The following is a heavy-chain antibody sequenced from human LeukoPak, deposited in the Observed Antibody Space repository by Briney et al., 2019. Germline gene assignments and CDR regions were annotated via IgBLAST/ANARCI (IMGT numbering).Heavy chain of an antibody. D-gene: IGHD3-3*01. CDR2: INHSGST. J-gene: IGHJ4*02. CDR1: GESFSGYY. Sequence: SETLSFTCAVYGESFSGYYWSWLRQPPGKGLEWIGEINHSGSTNYNPSLKSRVTISVDTSKNQFSLKLSSVPAADPAVYYCARGGRSIFGIGLNKYFDYWGQGTLVTVSS. CDR3: ARGGRSIFGIGLNKYFDY. V-gene: IGHV4-34*01.